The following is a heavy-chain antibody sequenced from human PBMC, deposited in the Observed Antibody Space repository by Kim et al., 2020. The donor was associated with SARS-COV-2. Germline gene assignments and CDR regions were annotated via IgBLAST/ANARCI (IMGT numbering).Heavy chain of an antibody. CDR2: IYYSGST. D-gene: IGHD3-10*01. J-gene: IGHJ5*02. CDR1: GGSISSSSYY. CDR3: ARQVRGVFWFDP. V-gene: IGHV4-39*01. Sequence: SETLSLTCTVSGGSISSSSYYWGWIRQPPGKGLEWIGSIYYSGSTYYNPSLKSRVTISVDTSKNQFSLKLSSVTAADTAVYYCARQVRGVFWFDPWGQGTLVTVSS.